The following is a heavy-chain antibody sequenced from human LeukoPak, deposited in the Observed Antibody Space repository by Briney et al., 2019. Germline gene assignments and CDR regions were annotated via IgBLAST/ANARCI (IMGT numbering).Heavy chain of an antibody. D-gene: IGHD1-7*01. CDR2: INPSGGST. CDR1: GYTFTSYY. CDR3: ARVTTGTTLDTYDY. Sequence: ASVKVSCKASGYTFTSYYMHWVRQAPGQGLEWMGIINPSGGSTSYAQKFQGRVTMTRDMSTSTVYMELSRLRSDDTAVYYCARVTTGTTLDTYDYWGQGTLVTVSS. V-gene: IGHV1-46*01. J-gene: IGHJ4*02.